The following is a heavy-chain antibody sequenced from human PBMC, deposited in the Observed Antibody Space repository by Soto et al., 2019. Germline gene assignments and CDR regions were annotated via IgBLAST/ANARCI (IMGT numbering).Heavy chain of an antibody. V-gene: IGHV4-39*01. Sequence: SETLSLTCTVSGGSISSSSYYWGWIRQPPGKGLEWIGSIYYSGSTYYNPSLKSRVTISVDTSKNQFSLKLSSVTAADTAVYYCARHEFAGYSSSFHFSPRNWFDPWGQGTLVTVSS. CDR3: ARHEFAGYSSSFHFSPRNWFDP. CDR1: GGSISSSSYY. D-gene: IGHD6-6*01. CDR2: IYYSGST. J-gene: IGHJ5*02.